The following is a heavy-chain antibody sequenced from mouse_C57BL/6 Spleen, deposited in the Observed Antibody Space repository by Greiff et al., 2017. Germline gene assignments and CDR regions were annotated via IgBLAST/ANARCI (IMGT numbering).Heavy chain of an antibody. CDR1: GFTFSSYA. CDR2: ISDGGSYT. CDR3: ARDRDGYDGDYFDY. D-gene: IGHD2-2*01. V-gene: IGHV5-4*01. Sequence: EVNVVESGGGLVKPGGSLKLSCAASGFTFSSYAMSWVRQTPEKRLEWVATISDGGSYTYYPDNVKGRFTISRDNAKNNLYLQMSHLKSEDTAMYYCARDRDGYDGDYFDYWGQGTTLTVSS. J-gene: IGHJ2*01.